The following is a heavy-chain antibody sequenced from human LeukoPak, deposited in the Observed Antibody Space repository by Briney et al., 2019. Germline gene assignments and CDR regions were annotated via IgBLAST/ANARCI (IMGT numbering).Heavy chain of an antibody. Sequence: PSETLSLTCTVPGGSISSYYWSWIRQPARKGLEWIGRIYTSGSTNYNPSLKSRVTMSVDTSKNQFSLKLSSVTAADTAVYYCARGPPYYDFWSGNNWFDPWGQGTLVTVSS. CDR3: ARGPPYYDFWSGNNWFDP. CDR1: GGSISSYY. J-gene: IGHJ5*02. D-gene: IGHD3-3*01. V-gene: IGHV4-4*07. CDR2: IYTSGST.